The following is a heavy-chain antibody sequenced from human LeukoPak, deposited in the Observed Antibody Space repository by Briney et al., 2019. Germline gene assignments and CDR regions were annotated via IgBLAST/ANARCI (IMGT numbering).Heavy chain of an antibody. Sequence: ASVKVSCKASGYSFTGYYMHWVRQAPGQGLEWMGWINPNSGGTNYAQKFQGRVTMTRDTSISTAYMELSRLRSDDAAVYYCARAVISSSWFPFDYWGQGTLVTVSS. CDR1: GYSFTGYY. CDR3: ARAVISSSWFPFDY. V-gene: IGHV1-2*02. J-gene: IGHJ4*02. CDR2: INPNSGGT. D-gene: IGHD6-13*01.